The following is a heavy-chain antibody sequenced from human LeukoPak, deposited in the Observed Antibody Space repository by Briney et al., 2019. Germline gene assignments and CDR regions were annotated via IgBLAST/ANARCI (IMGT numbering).Heavy chain of an antibody. CDR1: GLTFSCCA. D-gene: IGHD4-23*01. CDR2: TSGSGGST. CDR3: AKRTPWTGPFDI. J-gene: IGHJ3*02. Sequence: GGSLRLSCAASGLTFSCCAMSWVRQPPGKGLEWVSATSGSGGSTYYADPVKGRFTISRDNSKNTLYLQMNSLRAEDTAVYYCAKRTPWTGPFDIWGQGTLVTVSS. V-gene: IGHV3-23*01.